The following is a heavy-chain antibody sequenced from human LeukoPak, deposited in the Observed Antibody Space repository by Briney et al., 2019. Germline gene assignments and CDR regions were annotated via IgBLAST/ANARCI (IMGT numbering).Heavy chain of an antibody. D-gene: IGHD2-2*02. Sequence: GGSRRPSCAASGFTVSSNYMSWVRQAPGKGLEWASVIYIGGSTYYADSVKGRFTISRDISKNTLYLQMNSLRAEDTAMYYCARLGFVVPAVIFDYWGQGTLVTVSS. CDR2: IYIGGST. V-gene: IGHV3-53*01. CDR1: GFTVSSNY. CDR3: ARLGFVVPAVIFDY. J-gene: IGHJ4*02.